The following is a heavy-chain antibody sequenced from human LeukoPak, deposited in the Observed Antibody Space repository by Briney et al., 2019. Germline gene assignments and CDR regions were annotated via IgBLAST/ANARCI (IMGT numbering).Heavy chain of an antibody. J-gene: IGHJ4*02. CDR1: EYTFTNYA. CDR3: ARGPSNWNDERYFDF. CDR2: INTNTGNP. D-gene: IGHD1-1*01. V-gene: IGHV7-4-1*02. Sequence: ASVKVSCKASEYTFTNYAMNWVRQAPGQGLEWMGWINTNTGNPTYAQGFTGRFVFSLDTSVSTAYLQISNLKPDDTAVYYCARGPSNWNDERYFDFWGQGTLVTVSS.